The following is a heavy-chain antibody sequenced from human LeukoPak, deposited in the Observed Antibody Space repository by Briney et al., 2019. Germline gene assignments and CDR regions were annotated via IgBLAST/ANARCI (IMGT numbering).Heavy chain of an antibody. CDR2: IFYSGST. D-gene: IGHD3-10*01. CDR1: GASIRSSSYY. CDR3: ASTLTYYYGSGSYYIYC. V-gene: IGHV4-39*01. Sequence: SSETLSLTCTVSGASIRSSSYYWGWIRQPPGRGLEWIGSIFYSGSTYYNPSIKSRVTISVDTSKNQFSLKLRSVTAADTAVYYCASTLTYYYGSGSYYIYCWGQGTLVTVSS. J-gene: IGHJ4*02.